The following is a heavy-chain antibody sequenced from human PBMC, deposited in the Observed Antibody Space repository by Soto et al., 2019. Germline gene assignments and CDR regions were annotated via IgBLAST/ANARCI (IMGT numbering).Heavy chain of an antibody. CDR3: ARATLYHDIFNGYYTGWFDP. Sequence: SETLSLTCAVYGGSFSGYYWSWIRQPPGKGLEWIGEINHSGSTNYNPSLKSRVTISVDTSKNQFSLKLSSVTAADTAVYYCARATLYHDIFNGYYTGWFDPWGQGTLATVSS. D-gene: IGHD3-9*01. J-gene: IGHJ5*02. CDR2: INHSGST. V-gene: IGHV4-34*01. CDR1: GGSFSGYY.